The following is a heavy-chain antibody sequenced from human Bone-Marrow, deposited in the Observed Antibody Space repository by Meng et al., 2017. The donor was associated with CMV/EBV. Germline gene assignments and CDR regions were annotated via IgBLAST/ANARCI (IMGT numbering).Heavy chain of an antibody. V-gene: IGHV3-21*01. CDR2: ISSSSSYT. D-gene: IGHD6-13*01. J-gene: IGHJ4*02. CDR1: GFTFSSYS. Sequence: GESLKISCAASGFTFSSYSMSWVRQAPGKGLAWVSSISSSSSYTYYADSVKGRFTISRDNAKNSLYLQMNSLRAEDTAVYYCARKAYSRGFYYWGQGTLVTVSS. CDR3: ARKAYSRGFYY.